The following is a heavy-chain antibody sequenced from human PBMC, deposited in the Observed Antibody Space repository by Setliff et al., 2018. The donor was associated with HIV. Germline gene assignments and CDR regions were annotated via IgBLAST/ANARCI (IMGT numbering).Heavy chain of an antibody. CDR3: ARIGSGWSVGWFDP. D-gene: IGHD6-13*01. Sequence: PSETLSLTCAVSGYSISSGYYWGWIRQPPGKGLEWIGEINHSGSTKYNPSLKSRVTISVDTSKNQFPLKLSSVTAADTAVYYCARIGSGWSVGWFDPWGQGTLVTVSS. CDR1: GYSISSGYY. J-gene: IGHJ5*02. CDR2: INHSGST. V-gene: IGHV4-38-2*01.